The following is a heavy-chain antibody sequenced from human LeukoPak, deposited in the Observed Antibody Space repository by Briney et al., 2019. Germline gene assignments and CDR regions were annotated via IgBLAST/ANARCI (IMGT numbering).Heavy chain of an antibody. CDR1: GFTFSSYA. D-gene: IGHD5-18*01. J-gene: IGHJ4*02. CDR2: ISSSSSYT. CDR3: ARGGYRHYFDY. Sequence: GGSLRLSCAASGFTFSSYAMHWVRQAPGKGLEWVSYISSSSSYTNYADSVKGRFTISRDNAKNSLYLQLNSLRAEDTAVYFCARGGYRHYFDYWGQGTLVTVSS. V-gene: IGHV3-21*05.